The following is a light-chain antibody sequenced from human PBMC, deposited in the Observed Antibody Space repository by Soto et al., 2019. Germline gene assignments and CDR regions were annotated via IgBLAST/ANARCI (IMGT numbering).Light chain of an antibody. CDR3: QQYNNWPRT. V-gene: IGKV3-15*01. Sequence: EIVVTQSPGTLSVSPGERATLSCRASQSVSSNLAWYQQKPGQAPRLLIYGASTRATGIPARFSGSGSGTEFTLTISSLQSEDVAVYYCQQYNNWPRTFGQGTKVEIK. J-gene: IGKJ1*01. CDR2: GAS. CDR1: QSVSSN.